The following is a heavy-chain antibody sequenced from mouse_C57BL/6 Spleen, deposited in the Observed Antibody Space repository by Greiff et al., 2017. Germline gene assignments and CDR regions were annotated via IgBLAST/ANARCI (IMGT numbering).Heavy chain of an antibody. V-gene: IGHV7-3*01. D-gene: IGHD2-3*01. Sequence: EVQLVESGGGLVQPGGSLSLSCAASGFTFTDYYMSWVRQPPGKALEWLGFIRNKANGYTTEYSASVKGRFTISRDNSQSILYLQMNALRAEDSATYYCARYTPYDGYLDYWGQGTTLTVSS. J-gene: IGHJ2*01. CDR1: GFTFTDYY. CDR3: ARYTPYDGYLDY. CDR2: IRNKANGYTT.